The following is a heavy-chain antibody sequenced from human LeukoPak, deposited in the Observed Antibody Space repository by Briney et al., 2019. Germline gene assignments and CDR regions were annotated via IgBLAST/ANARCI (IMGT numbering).Heavy chain of an antibody. CDR2: IYYSGST. Sequence: SETLSLTCTVSGGSISTYYWSWIRQPPGKGLEWIGYIYYSGSTTYNPSLKSRVTISVDTSKTQFSLKLSSVTAADTAVYYCAREGGFYRPLDYSGQGTLVTVSS. V-gene: IGHV4-59*12. CDR3: AREGGFYRPLDY. D-gene: IGHD3-3*01. J-gene: IGHJ4*02. CDR1: GGSISTYY.